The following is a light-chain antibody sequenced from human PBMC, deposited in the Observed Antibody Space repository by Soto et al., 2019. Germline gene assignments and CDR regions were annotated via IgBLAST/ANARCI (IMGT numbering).Light chain of an antibody. Sequence: QSVLTQPPSVSAAPGQKVTISCSGSSSNIGNNYVSWYQQLPGTAPKLLIYDNNKRPSGIPDRXSGSKSGTSATLGITGLQTGDEADYYCGTWDSSLSAVVFGGGTKVTVL. CDR1: SSNIGNNY. CDR3: GTWDSSLSAVV. J-gene: IGLJ2*01. V-gene: IGLV1-51*01. CDR2: DNN.